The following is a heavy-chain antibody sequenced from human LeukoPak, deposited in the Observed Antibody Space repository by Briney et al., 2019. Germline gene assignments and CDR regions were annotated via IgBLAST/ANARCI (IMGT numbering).Heavy chain of an antibody. V-gene: IGHV3-23*01. J-gene: IGHJ5*02. CDR2: ISGSGGNT. D-gene: IGHD3-9*01. Sequence: PGGSLRLSCAASGFIFSSYAMSWARQAPGKGLEWVSDISGSGGNTYYADSVKGRFTVSRDNSKNTLYLQMNSLTAEDTAVYYCARGGSENYDILTGYWFDPWGQGTLVTVSS. CDR1: GFIFSSYA. CDR3: ARGGSENYDILTGYWFDP.